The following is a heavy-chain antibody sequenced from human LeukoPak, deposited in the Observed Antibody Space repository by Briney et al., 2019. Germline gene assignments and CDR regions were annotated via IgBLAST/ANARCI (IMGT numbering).Heavy chain of an antibody. Sequence: PSETLSLTCTVSGGSISSYYWSWIRQPPGKGLEWIGYIYYSGSTNYNPSLKSRVTISVDTSKNQFSLKLSSVTAADTAVYYCAGLVGARTRGYYFDYWGQGTLVTVSS. V-gene: IGHV4-59*08. CDR3: AGLVGARTRGYYFDY. D-gene: IGHD1-26*01. CDR1: GGSISSYY. J-gene: IGHJ4*02. CDR2: IYYSGST.